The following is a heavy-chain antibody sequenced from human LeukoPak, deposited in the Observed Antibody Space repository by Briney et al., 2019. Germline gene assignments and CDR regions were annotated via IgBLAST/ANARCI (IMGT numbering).Heavy chain of an antibody. CDR2: ISAYNGNT. CDR1: GYTFTSYG. Sequence: ASVKVSCKASGYTFTSYGISWVRQAPRQGLEWMGWISAYNGNTNYAQKLQGRVTMTTDTSKSTAYMELRSLRSDDTAVYHCARAPPITRGPFDPWGQGTLVTVSS. V-gene: IGHV1-18*01. D-gene: IGHD3-10*01. CDR3: ARAPPITRGPFDP. J-gene: IGHJ5*02.